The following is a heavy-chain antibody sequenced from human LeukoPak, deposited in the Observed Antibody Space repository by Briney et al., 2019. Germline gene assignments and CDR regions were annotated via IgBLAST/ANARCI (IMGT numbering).Heavy chain of an antibody. J-gene: IGHJ6*03. CDR2: ISAYNGNT. CDR1: GYTFTSYG. CDR3: ARKTPPIVFSMNNYYMDV. Sequence: ASVKVSCKASGYTFTSYGISWVRQTPGQGLEWMGWISAYNGNTNYAQKLQGRVTMTTDTSTSTAYMELRSLRSDDTAVYYCARKTPPIVFSMNNYYMDVWGKGTTVTVSS. D-gene: IGHD2/OR15-2a*01. V-gene: IGHV1-18*01.